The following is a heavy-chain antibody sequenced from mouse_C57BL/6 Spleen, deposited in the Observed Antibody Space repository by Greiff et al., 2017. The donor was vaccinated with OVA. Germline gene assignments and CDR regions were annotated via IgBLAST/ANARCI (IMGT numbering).Heavy chain of an antibody. CDR2: IYPGGGYT. CDR3: AREGSTMSTLYAMDY. CDR1: GYTFTNYW. D-gene: IGHD2-4*01. V-gene: IGHV1-63*01. J-gene: IGHJ4*01. Sequence: QVQLKESGAELVRPGTSVKMSCKASGYTFTNYWIGWAKQRPGHGLEWIGDIYPGGGYTNYNEKFKGKATLTADKSSSTAYMQFSSLTSEDSAIYYCAREGSTMSTLYAMDYWGQGTSVTVSS.